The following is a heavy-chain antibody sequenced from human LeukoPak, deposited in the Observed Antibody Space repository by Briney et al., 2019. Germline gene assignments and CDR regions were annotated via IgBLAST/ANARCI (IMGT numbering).Heavy chain of an antibody. Sequence: SETLSLTCTVSGFSISSGDYYWSWLRQPPGKGLEWIGYIYYSGSTYYNPSLKSRVTISVDTSKNQFSLKLSSVTAADTAVYYCARAVEGRLGELSFDYWGQGTLVTVSS. D-gene: IGHD3-16*02. CDR3: ARAVEGRLGELSFDY. CDR2: IYYSGST. V-gene: IGHV4-30-4*01. J-gene: IGHJ4*02. CDR1: GFSISSGDYY.